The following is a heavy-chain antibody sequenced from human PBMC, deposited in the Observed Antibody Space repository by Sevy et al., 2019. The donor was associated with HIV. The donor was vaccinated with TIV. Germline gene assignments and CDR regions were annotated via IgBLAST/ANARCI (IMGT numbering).Heavy chain of an antibody. V-gene: IGHV3-23*01. Sequence: GGSLRLSCAASGFTFSSYAMSWVRQAPGKGLEWVSGMSGSGGSTYYADSVKGRFAISRDNSKNTLYLQMNSLRAEDTAVYYCAKVLARGVAVAGSAWGMDVWGQGTTVTVSS. CDR1: GFTFSSYA. D-gene: IGHD6-19*01. CDR3: AKVLARGVAVAGSAWGMDV. CDR2: MSGSGGST. J-gene: IGHJ6*02.